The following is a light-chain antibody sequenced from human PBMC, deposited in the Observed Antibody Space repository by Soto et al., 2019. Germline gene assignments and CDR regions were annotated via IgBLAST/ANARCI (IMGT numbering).Light chain of an antibody. CDR2: DAY. V-gene: IGKV1-5*01. Sequence: DIQMTQSPSTLSASGGDRVTITCRASQSISRWVAWYQQKPGKAPKLLIYDAYSLESGAPSRFSGSGSGTEFTLTFSSMQPDDFATYSCQQYNSFPYSFGQGTKLEIK. CDR1: QSISRW. CDR3: QQYNSFPYS. J-gene: IGKJ2*01.